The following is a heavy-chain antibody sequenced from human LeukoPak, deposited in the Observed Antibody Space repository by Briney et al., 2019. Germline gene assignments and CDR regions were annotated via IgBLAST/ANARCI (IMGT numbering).Heavy chain of an antibody. D-gene: IGHD4-17*01. CDR2: IYYSGST. V-gene: IGHV4-31*03. CDR3: AAIRRTTVTTGYFDY. CDR1: GGSISSGGYY. Sequence: SETLSLTCTVSGGSISSGGYYWSWIRQHPGKGLEWIGYIYYSGSTYYNPSLKSRVTISVDTSKNQFSLKLSSVTAADTAVYYCAAIRRTTVTTGYFDYWGQGTLVTVSS. J-gene: IGHJ4*02.